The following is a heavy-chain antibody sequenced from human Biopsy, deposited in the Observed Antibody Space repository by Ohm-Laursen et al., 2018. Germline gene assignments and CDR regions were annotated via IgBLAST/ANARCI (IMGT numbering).Heavy chain of an antibody. J-gene: IGHJ4*02. V-gene: IGHV3-33*06. Sequence: SLRLSLAATVFTFSIYGMHWVRQAPGKGREWVAAVCNHGSNKNYADSVNGRFTISRNNSKNTLYLQMNSLRGEDTAVYYCAKCMTGGSNYYFHHCGQGTLVTVSS. CDR2: VCNHGSNK. D-gene: IGHD2-8*01. CDR3: AKCMTGGSNYYFHH. CDR1: VFTFSIYG.